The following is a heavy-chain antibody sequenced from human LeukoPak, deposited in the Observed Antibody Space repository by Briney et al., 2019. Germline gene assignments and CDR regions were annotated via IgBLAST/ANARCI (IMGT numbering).Heavy chain of an antibody. J-gene: IGHJ4*02. CDR1: GFTFSSDW. Sequence: PGGSLRLSCAAPGFTFSSDWMTWVRQAPGKGLEWVANIKQDGSEKYYVDSVKGRFTISRDNAKNSLYLQMNSLRAEDTAVYYCARNFAIDYWGQGTLVTVSS. CDR2: IKQDGSEK. CDR3: ARNFAIDY. V-gene: IGHV3-7*01. D-gene: IGHD3-9*01.